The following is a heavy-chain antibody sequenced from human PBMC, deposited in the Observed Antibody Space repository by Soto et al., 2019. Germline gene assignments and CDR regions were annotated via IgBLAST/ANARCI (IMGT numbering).Heavy chain of an antibody. J-gene: IGHJ4*02. V-gene: IGHV4-34*01. CDR3: ATSLWFGTQHEI. CDR2: ISPSGTT. CDR1: GGSFSNNY. Sequence: QVQLQQWGAGLLKPSETLSLTCAVYGGSFSNNYWTWFRQPPGKGLEWIGEISPSGTTKYIPSLKSRGTISVDTSRKQFFLKVTSVSAADTAVYYCATSLWFGTQHEIWGPGTLVTVSS. D-gene: IGHD3-10*01.